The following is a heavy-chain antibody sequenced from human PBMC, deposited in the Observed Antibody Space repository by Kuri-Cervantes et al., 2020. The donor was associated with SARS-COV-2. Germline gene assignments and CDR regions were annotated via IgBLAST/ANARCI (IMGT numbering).Heavy chain of an antibody. CDR3: AKMGPGGDLHYYYGMDV. D-gene: IGHD1-26*01. CDR2: VLNDGRSK. J-gene: IGHJ6*02. CDR1: GFTFYGYG. Sequence: GGSLRLSCVASGFTFYGYGFHWVRQAPGKGLQWVAVVLNDGRSKFYSESVRGRFTISKDNSRDTVHLQMTSLTVEDTAIYFCAKMGPGGDLHYYYGMDVWGPGTTVTVSS. V-gene: IGHV3-30*02.